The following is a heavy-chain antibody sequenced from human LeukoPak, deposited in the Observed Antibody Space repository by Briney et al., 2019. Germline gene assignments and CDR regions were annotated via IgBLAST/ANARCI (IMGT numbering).Heavy chain of an antibody. D-gene: IGHD3-16*01. V-gene: IGHV1-69*05. CDR3: ARGEGTLPWPHFDY. CDR2: IIPIFGTA. J-gene: IGHJ4*02. Sequence: SVKVSCKASGGTFSSYAISWVRQAPGQGREWMGRIIPIFGTANYAQKFQGRVTITTDESTSTAYMELSSLRSEETAAYYCARGEGTLPWPHFDYWGQGTLVTVSS. CDR1: GGTFSSYA.